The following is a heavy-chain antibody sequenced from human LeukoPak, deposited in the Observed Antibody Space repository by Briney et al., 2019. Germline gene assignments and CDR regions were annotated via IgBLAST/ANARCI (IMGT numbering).Heavy chain of an antibody. CDR1: GASITSHPW. CDR3: ARGGNWDFDY. CDR2: MYNSGTS. Sequence: PSETLSLTCAVSGASITSHPWNWVRQPPGKGLEWIREMYNSGTSTFKPSLRSRVIMFFDESKNHFSLKLNSVTAADTAVYYCARGGNWDFDYWGQGVLVIVSS. V-gene: IGHV4-4*02. J-gene: IGHJ4*02. D-gene: IGHD7-27*01.